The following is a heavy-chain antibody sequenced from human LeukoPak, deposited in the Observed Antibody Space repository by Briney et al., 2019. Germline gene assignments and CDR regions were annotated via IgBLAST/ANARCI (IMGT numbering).Heavy chain of an antibody. CDR3: ARSTRVIPEDY. V-gene: IGHV1-46*01. Sequence: ASVTVSCTASGGTFSSYAISWVRQAPGQGLEWMGIINPSGGSTTYAQKFQGRVTMTRDTSTSTVYMELSSLRSEDTAVYFCARSTRVIPEDYWGQGTLVTVSS. D-gene: IGHD2-21*01. J-gene: IGHJ4*02. CDR1: GGTFSSYA. CDR2: INPSGGST.